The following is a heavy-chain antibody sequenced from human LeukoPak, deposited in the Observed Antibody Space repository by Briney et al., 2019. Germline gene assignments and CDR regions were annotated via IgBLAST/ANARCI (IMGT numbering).Heavy chain of an antibody. J-gene: IGHJ6*02. CDR2: INRDGSER. CDR1: GFTFSNYW. CDR3: ARRNAMDV. Sequence: GGSLRLSCAASGFTFSNYWMTWVRQAPGKGLEWVANINRDGSERYYVDSVKGRFTISRDDAKSLLYLQMNSLRAEDTAVYYCARRNAMDVWGQGTTVIVFS. V-gene: IGHV3-7*03.